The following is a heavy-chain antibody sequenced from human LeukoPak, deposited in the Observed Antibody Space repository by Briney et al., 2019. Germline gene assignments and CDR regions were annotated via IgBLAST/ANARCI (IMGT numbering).Heavy chain of an antibody. CDR3: TRRVPVAVLDY. CDR2: MSYDERTT. Sequence: PGRSLRLSCAASGFAFSSYTMHWVRQAPGKGLECVGFMSYDERTTHYADSVRGRFTISRDNSKNTLFLQMDSLTIEDTALYYCTRRVPVAVLDYWGQGTLDTVAS. V-gene: IGHV3-30*04. J-gene: IGHJ4*02. CDR1: GFAFSSYT. D-gene: IGHD2-2*01.